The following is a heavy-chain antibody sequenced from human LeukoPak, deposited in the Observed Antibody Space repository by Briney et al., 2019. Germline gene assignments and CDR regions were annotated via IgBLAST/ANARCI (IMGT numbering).Heavy chain of an antibody. J-gene: IGHJ4*02. Sequence: GWSLRLSCVASGFTFSRYAMSGVRQARWKGRDWVSSISGTCGSTHYAVSVKGRFTISRDNSKNTLNLQINSLRAGETVVYYCAKSSYYDSSGFYREYYFDYWGQGNLVPVTS. CDR1: GFTFSRYA. D-gene: IGHD3-22*01. CDR3: AKSSYYDSSGFYREYYFDY. CDR2: ISGTCGST. V-gene: IGHV3-23*01.